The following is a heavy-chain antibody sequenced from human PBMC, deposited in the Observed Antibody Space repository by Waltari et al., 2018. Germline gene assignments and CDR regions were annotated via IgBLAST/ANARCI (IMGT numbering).Heavy chain of an antibody. V-gene: IGHV3-74*01. D-gene: IGHD5-18*01. CDR2: IRSDGTGT. CDR1: GFNFSTYW. J-gene: IGHJ4*02. CDR3: ASGIQLSSW. Sequence: EVLLVESGGGLVQPGGSLRLSCAASGFNFSTYWRHWVRQAPGKGLLWVSRIRSDGTGTDYADSVKGRFTISRDNAKNTLFLQMDSLRAEDTAVYYCASGIQLSSWGGQGTLVSVSS.